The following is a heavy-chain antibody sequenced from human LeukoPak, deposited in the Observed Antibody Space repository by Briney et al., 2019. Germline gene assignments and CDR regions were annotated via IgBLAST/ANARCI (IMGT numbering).Heavy chain of an antibody. Sequence: PGGSLRLSCVASEFSFSAYWMTWVRQAPGKGLEWVANIKQDGSEKYYVDSVKGRFTISRDNAKNSLYLQMNSLRAEDTAVYYCARERLYSSSLFDYWGQGTLVTVSS. CDR2: IKQDGSEK. V-gene: IGHV3-7*01. J-gene: IGHJ4*02. CDR3: ARERLYSSSLFDY. CDR1: EFSFSAYW. D-gene: IGHD6-13*01.